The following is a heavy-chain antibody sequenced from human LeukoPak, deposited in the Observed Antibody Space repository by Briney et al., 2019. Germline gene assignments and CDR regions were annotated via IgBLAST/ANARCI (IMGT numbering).Heavy chain of an antibody. CDR2: INHSGST. CDR3: ARQAANHYSSSWPPFDY. V-gene: IGHV4-34*01. D-gene: IGHD6-13*01. J-gene: IGHJ4*02. CDR1: GGSFSGYY. Sequence: SETLSLTCAVYGGSFSGYYWSWIRQPPGKGLEWIGEINHSGSTNYNPSLKSRVTISVDTSKNQFSLKLSSVTAADTAVYYRARQAANHYSSSWPPFDYWGQGTLVTVSS.